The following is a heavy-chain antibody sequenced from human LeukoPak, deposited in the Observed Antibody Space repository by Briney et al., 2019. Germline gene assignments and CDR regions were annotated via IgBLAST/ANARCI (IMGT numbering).Heavy chain of an antibody. CDR2: ITGSGAFT. D-gene: IGHD4-23*01. CDR1: GFTVSSNY. CDR3: ARGARKGDDYGGFFDY. Sequence: GGSLRLSCAASGFTVSSNYMSWVRQAPGKGLEWVSAITGSGAFTDYADSVKGRFTISRDNSKNTLYLQMNSLRAEDTAVYYCARGARKGDDYGGFFDYWGQGTLVTVSS. V-gene: IGHV3-53*05. J-gene: IGHJ4*02.